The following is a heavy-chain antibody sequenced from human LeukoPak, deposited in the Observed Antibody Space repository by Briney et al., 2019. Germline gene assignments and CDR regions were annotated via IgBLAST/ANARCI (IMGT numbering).Heavy chain of an antibody. J-gene: IGHJ6*03. CDR1: GFTFSSYA. D-gene: IGHD3-10*01. CDR3: ARIGGQDSYFLVRGERSYYYYMDV. V-gene: IGHV3-30-3*01. CDR2: ISYDGSNK. Sequence: PGRSLRLSCAASGFTFSSYAMHWVRQAPGKGLEWVAVISYDGSNKYYADSVKGRFTISRDNAKNSLYLQMNSLRAEDTAVYYCARIGGQDSYFLVRGERSYYYYMDVWGKGTTVTVSS.